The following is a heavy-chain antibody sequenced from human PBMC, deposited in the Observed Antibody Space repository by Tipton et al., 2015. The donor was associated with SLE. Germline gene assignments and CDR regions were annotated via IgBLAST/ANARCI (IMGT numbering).Heavy chain of an antibody. CDR3: AREESGGYYMNFDY. Sequence: SGFKFTNHGMHWVRQAPGKGLEWVAVIWHDATNKYYGDSVKGRFTISRDNSKRALYLQMNSLRVEDTAVYYCAREESGGYYMNFDYWGQGVLVTVSS. CDR1: GFKFTNHG. CDR2: IWHDATNK. D-gene: IGHD3-22*01. J-gene: IGHJ4*02. V-gene: IGHV3-33*01.